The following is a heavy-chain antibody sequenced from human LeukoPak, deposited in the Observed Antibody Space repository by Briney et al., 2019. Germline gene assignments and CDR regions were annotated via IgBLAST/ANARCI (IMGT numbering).Heavy chain of an antibody. J-gene: IGHJ5*02. Sequence: ASVKVSCKVSGYTLTELSMHWVRQAPGKGLEWMGGFDPEDGETIYAQKFQGRVTMTEDTSTDTAYMELSSLRSEDTAVYYCATGYSSGWTWYNRFDPWGQGTLVTVSS. D-gene: IGHD6-19*01. CDR3: ATGYSSGWTWYNRFDP. V-gene: IGHV1-24*01. CDR2: FDPEDGET. CDR1: GYTLTELS.